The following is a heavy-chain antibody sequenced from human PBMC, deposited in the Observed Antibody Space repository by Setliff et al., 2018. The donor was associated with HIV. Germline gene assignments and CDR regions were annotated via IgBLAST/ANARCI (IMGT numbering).Heavy chain of an antibody. CDR2: ISSSSSYI. CDR1: GFTFSSYS. CDR3: ARNPRPIAAAGFDLDY. D-gene: IGHD6-13*01. V-gene: IGHV3-21*06. J-gene: IGHJ4*02. Sequence: PGGSLRLSCAASGFTFSSYSMNWVRQPPGKGLEWVSSISSSSSYIYYADSVKGRFAISRDNAKNSIHLQMNSLRAEDTAVYYCARNPRPIAAAGFDLDYWGQGTMVTVSS.